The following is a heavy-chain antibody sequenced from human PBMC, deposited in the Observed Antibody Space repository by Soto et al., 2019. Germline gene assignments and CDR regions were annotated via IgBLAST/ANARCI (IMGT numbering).Heavy chain of an antibody. CDR2: ISYDGSNK. CDR3: ARTIFGVVIIGAFDI. CDR1: GFTFSSYA. J-gene: IGHJ3*02. Sequence: PVGSLRLSCAASGFTFSSYAMHWVRQAPGKGLEWVAVISYDGSNKYYADSVKGRFTISRDNSKNTLYLQMNSLRAEDTAVYYCARTIFGVVIIGAFDIWGQGTTVTVSS. V-gene: IGHV3-30-3*01. D-gene: IGHD3-3*01.